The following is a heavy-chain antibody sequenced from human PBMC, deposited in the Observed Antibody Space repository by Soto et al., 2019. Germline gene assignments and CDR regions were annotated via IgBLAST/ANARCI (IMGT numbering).Heavy chain of an antibody. CDR1: GGTFSSHA. D-gene: IGHD1-26*01. V-gene: IGHV1-69*01. CDR3: ARDRHVGDAYSFGIFDL. CDR2: IIPMFGTP. Sequence: QVQLVQSGAEVKKPGSSVRVSCKASGGTFSSHAFTCVRQAPGQGLEWMGGIIPMFGTPNYAQKFQGRLTITAESGTSYMELRSLRAEDTAVFFCARDRHVGDAYSFGIFDLWGQGTLVTVSS. J-gene: IGHJ4*02.